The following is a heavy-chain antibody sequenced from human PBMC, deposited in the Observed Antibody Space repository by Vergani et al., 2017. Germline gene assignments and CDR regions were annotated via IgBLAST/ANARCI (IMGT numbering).Heavy chain of an antibody. J-gene: IGHJ4*02. CDR3: TRHVPCGDGACLHFDH. CDR1: ESSFISNE. D-gene: IGHD3-10*01. V-gene: IGHV5-51*01. CDR2: INPIDSKI. Sequence: EVMLVQSGAEVKKPGESLKISCKYSESSFISNEIAWVRQMSGKGLQWMGNINPIDSKIAYSPSFQGQAIMSLDKSITTAYLQWRSLKASYTAIYYCTRHVPCGDGACLHFDHWGQGTQVTFSS.